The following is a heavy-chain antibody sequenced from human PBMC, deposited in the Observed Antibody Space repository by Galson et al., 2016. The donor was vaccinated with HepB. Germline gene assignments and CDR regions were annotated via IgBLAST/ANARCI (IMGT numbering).Heavy chain of an antibody. CDR2: IFHNRNT. D-gene: IGHD1-26*01. Sequence: SETLSLTCTVSGGSVSSGSHYWSWIRQPPGKGLEWIGYIFHNRNTNYNPSLKSRVSISVDTSKNQFSLKLNSLTAADTAVYYCARDRGIGARYFDLWGRGTLVTVSS. CDR1: GGSVSSGSHY. J-gene: IGHJ2*01. CDR3: ARDRGIGARYFDL. V-gene: IGHV4-61*01.